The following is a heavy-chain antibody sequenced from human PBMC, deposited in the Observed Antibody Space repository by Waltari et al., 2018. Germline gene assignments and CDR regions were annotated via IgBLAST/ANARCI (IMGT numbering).Heavy chain of an antibody. CDR1: GGSISSSSYY. V-gene: IGHV4-39*01. D-gene: IGHD3-10*01. CDR3: ARLLWFGELSSLWFDP. CDR2: IYYSGST. Sequence: QLQLQESGPGLVKPSETLSLTCTVSGGSISSSSYYWGWIRQPPGKGLEWIGSIYYSGSTYHPPSLKIRVTISVDTSKNQFSLKLSSVTAADTAVYYCARLLWFGELSSLWFDPWGQGTLVTVSS. J-gene: IGHJ5*02.